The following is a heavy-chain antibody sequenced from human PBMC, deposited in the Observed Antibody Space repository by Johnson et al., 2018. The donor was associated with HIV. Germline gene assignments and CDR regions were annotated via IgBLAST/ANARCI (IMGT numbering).Heavy chain of an antibody. CDR3: AKDPPYSSSSPGAFDV. J-gene: IGHJ3*01. CDR1: EFILSDYY. D-gene: IGHD6-6*01. Sequence: QVQLVESGGGLVQPGGSLRLSCAASEFILSDYYMRWVRQAPEKGLEWISYISGSGSTIYYADSVKGRFPIYRDTAKNSLYLQMNSLRDVDTAVYYCAKDPPYSSSSPGAFDVWGQGTMVTVSS. V-gene: IGHV3-11*04. CDR2: ISGSGSTI.